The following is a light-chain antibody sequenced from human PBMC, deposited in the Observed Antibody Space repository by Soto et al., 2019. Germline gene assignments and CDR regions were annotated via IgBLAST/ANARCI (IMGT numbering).Light chain of an antibody. Sequence: EIVLTQSPGTLYLSPGERATLSCRASQSVSSSYLAWYQQKPGQAPRLLIYGASSRATGIPDRFSGSGSGTDFTLTINRLEPEDFAVYYCEQYDKSITFGGGTKVDIK. CDR2: GAS. J-gene: IGKJ4*01. CDR3: EQYDKSIT. CDR1: QSVSSSY. V-gene: IGKV3-20*01.